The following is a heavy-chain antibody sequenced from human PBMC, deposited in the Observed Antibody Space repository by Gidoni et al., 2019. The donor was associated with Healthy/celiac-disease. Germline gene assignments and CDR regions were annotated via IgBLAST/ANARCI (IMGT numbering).Heavy chain of an antibody. V-gene: IGHV2-5*02. D-gene: IGHD3-10*01. Sequence: QITLKESGPPLVKPTQNRTLTYTLPGFSLSTSGVGVGWLRHPPGTALEWLALIYWDDDNRYSPSLKSRLTITKDTSKNQVVLTMTNMDPVDTATYYCAHTYLLWVGESPLDYWGQGTLVTVSS. CDR3: AHTYLLWVGESPLDY. CDR2: IYWDDDN. CDR1: GFSLSTSGVG. J-gene: IGHJ4*02.